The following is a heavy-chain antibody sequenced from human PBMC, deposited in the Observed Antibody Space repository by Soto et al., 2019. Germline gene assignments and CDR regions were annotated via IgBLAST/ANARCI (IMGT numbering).Heavy chain of an antibody. V-gene: IGHV1-18*01. CDR1: GYTFTHYG. D-gene: IGHD4-17*01. Sequence: QVQLVQSGAEVKTPGASVKVSCKASGYTFTHYGITWVRQAPGQGLEWMGWINSFSGDTNYPQKLQGRLTMTTDTSKNTVYMELRTLRSNDTAVTYCARDLPYGGKYCYFDIWGRGTQVTGSS. J-gene: IGHJ2*01. CDR2: INSFSGDT. CDR3: ARDLPYGGKYCYFDI.